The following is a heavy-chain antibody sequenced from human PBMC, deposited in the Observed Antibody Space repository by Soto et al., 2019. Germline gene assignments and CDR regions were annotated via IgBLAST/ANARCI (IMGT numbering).Heavy chain of an antibody. CDR2: SSYDGRET. D-gene: IGHD3-10*01. CDR3: ASGSGWPILNSDN. V-gene: IGHV3-30*03. CDR1: DFDFSSYG. J-gene: IGHJ4*02. Sequence: GGSLRLSCAASDFDFSSYGIHWVRQAPGKGLEWVAASSYDGRETFYADSAKGRFTVSKEMSKNTAFLQMNALRHEDTAVYFCASGSGWPILNSDNLDQGTPVAVSS.